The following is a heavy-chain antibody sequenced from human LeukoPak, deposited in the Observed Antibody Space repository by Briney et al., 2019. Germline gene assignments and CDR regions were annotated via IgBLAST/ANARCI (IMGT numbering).Heavy chain of an antibody. V-gene: IGHV3-7*01. D-gene: IGHD2/OR15-2a*01. CDR1: GFSSSSDW. CDR2: IKEDGSER. CDR3: ARGAGLFSPFDY. J-gene: IGHJ4*02. Sequence: GGSLRLSCAASGFSSSSDWMSWVRRAPGKGLEWVANIKEDGSERYQVDSVRGRFAISRDNAKNSLYLHMNSLRAEDTAVFYCARGAGLFSPFDYWGQGHLVTVSS.